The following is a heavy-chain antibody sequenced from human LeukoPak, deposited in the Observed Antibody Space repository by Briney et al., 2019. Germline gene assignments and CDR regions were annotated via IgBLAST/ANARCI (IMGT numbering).Heavy chain of an antibody. V-gene: IGHV3-23*01. CDR3: TKVRSGSSSWALRVFDY. D-gene: IGHD6-13*01. CDR1: GFTFSSEA. CDR2: ISPAGGTT. J-gene: IGHJ4*02. Sequence: GGSLRLSCAVCGFTFSSEAMGWVRQLPGGGLEWVSNISPAGGTTYYAESMKGRFTISRDNSKSTLYLQMNSLRVEDTAVYYCTKVRSGSSSWALRVFDYWGQGALVTVSS.